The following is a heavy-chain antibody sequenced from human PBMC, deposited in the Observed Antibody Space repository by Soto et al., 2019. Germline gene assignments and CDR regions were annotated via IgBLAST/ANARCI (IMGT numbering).Heavy chain of an antibody. J-gene: IGHJ4*02. Sequence: SVKVSCKASGGTFSSYAISWVRQAPGQGLEWMGGIIPIFGIANYAQKLQGRVTITADTSTSTAYMELRSLRSDDTAVYYCAIEMYYYDSSGYSKGDFDYWGQGTLVTVSS. D-gene: IGHD3-22*01. V-gene: IGHV1-69*10. CDR2: IIPIFGIA. CDR3: AIEMYYYDSSGYSKGDFDY. CDR1: GGTFSSYA.